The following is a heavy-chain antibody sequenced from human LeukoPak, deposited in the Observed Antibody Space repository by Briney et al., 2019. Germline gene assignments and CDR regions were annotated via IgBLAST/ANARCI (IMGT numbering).Heavy chain of an antibody. CDR3: ARVTIVVPRFSGMDV. Sequence: PGGSLRLSCVASGFTFSSYEMNWVRQARGKGLEWVSHISSSGSTIYYADSVKGRFTISRDNAKNSLYLQMSGLRAEDTAVYYCARVTIVVPRFSGMDVWGQGTTVTVSS. V-gene: IGHV3-48*03. D-gene: IGHD3-22*01. CDR1: GFTFSSYE. J-gene: IGHJ6*02. CDR2: ISSSGSTI.